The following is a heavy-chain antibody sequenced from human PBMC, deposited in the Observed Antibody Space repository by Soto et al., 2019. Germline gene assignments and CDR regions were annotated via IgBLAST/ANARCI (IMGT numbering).Heavy chain of an antibody. Sequence: SETLSLTCAVSGYSISSGHYWGWLRQPPGKGLEWIGSIYHSGTTYDNPSLKSRVTISVDMSKNQFSLKLSSVTAADTAVYYCARLLYDSRGYYYFDYWGQGTLVTVSS. V-gene: IGHV4-38-2*01. D-gene: IGHD3-22*01. CDR2: IYHSGTT. J-gene: IGHJ4*02. CDR3: ARLLYDSRGYYYFDY. CDR1: GYSISSGHY.